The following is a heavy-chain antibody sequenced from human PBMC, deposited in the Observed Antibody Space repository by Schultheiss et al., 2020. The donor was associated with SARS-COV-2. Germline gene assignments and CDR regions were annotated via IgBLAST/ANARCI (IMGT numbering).Heavy chain of an antibody. J-gene: IGHJ4*02. V-gene: IGHV1-2*02. Sequence: ASVKVSCKTSGYTFNSYHIHWVRQAPGQGLEWMGWINPNSGGTRYAQKFQGRVTMSRDTSISTVYVELSRLGSDDTAMYYCARDTAGVSGYWGQGTLVTVSS. CDR3: ARDTAGVSGY. CDR2: INPNSGGT. D-gene: IGHD6-19*01. CDR1: GYTFNSYH.